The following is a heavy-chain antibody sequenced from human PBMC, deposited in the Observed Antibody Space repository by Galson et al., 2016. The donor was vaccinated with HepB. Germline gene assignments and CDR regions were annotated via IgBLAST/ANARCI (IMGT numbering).Heavy chain of an antibody. CDR1: GFTFSRYG. CDR2: IWYDGNNK. CDR3: ARELVDFSIFRPMDV. J-gene: IGHJ6*02. Sequence: SLRLSCAASGFTFSRYGMHWVRQAPGKGPEWVGVIWYDGNNKYYTDSVRGRFTISRDNSKNTVYLQMNNLRAEDTAVYYCARELVDFSIFRPMDVWGQGTPVTVSS. D-gene: IGHD2-2*01. V-gene: IGHV3-33*01.